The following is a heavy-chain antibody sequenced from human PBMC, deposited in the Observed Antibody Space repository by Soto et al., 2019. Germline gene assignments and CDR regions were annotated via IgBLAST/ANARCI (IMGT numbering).Heavy chain of an antibody. V-gene: IGHV1-2*04. J-gene: IGHJ3*02. CDR2: INPNIGDT. Sequence: QVQLAQSGAEVKNPGASVKVSCKASGYTFTDYYIHWLRQAPAQGLDGMGWINPNIGDTKYAQKFQGWATMTRDTSISTTYMELSRLTSDDTALYYCARGTSHGAFDIWGQGTIITLSS. CDR3: ARGTSHGAFDI. CDR1: GYTFTDYY.